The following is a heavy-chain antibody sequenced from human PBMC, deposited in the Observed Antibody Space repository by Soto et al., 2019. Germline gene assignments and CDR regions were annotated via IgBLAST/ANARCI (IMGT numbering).Heavy chain of an antibody. CDR3: ARPANSVADHFDL. CDR2: IYPSDSDT. V-gene: IGHV5-51*01. D-gene: IGHD2-15*01. Sequence: PVESLKISCQVSGDTFTIYWIGWVRQMPWKGLEWMGIIYPSDSDTRYSPSFQGQVTISADQSINTAYLQWDSLKASDTAIYFGARPANSVADHFDLWGQGTPVTVSS. J-gene: IGHJ4*02. CDR1: GDTFTIYW.